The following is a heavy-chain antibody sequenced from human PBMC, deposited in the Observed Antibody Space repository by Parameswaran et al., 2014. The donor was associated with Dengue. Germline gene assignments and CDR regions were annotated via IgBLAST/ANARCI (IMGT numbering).Heavy chain of an antibody. CDR3: TTIPAPDY. Sequence: WIRQPPGKGLEWVGRIKSKTNGETTEYSAPVKGRFSISRDDSKNMVYLQMNSLKTEDTGVYYCTTIPAPDYWGQGTLVTVSS. V-gene: IGHV3-15*01. D-gene: IGHD1-14*01. CDR2: IKSKTNGETT. J-gene: IGHJ4*02.